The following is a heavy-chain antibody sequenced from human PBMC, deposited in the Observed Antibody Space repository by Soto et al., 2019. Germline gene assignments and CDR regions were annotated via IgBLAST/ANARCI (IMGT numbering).Heavy chain of an antibody. CDR2: ISYDGSNK. Sequence: VGSLRLSCAASVFTFSSYGMHWVRDAPGKWLEWVAVISYDGSNKYYADSVKGRFTISRDNSRNTLYLQMNSLRAEDTAVYYCAKVRSYCGSGSSYPALEYWGQGTLVTVS. CDR3: AKVRSYCGSGSSYPALEY. D-gene: IGHD3-10*01. V-gene: IGHV3-30*18. J-gene: IGHJ4*02. CDR1: VFTFSSYG.